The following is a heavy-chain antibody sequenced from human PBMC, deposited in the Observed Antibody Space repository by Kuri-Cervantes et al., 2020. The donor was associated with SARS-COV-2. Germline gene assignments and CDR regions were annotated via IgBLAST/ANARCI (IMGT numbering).Heavy chain of an antibody. Sequence: GGSLRLSCAASGFTFSGYAMSWVRQAPGKGLEWVSAISDSGGSTYYAGSVKGRFTISRDNSKNTVSLHMNSLRAEDTAMYYCARGAANYYYMDVWGKGTTVTVSS. CDR1: GFTFSGYA. D-gene: IGHD3-16*01. V-gene: IGHV3-23*01. CDR2: ISDSGGST. J-gene: IGHJ6*03. CDR3: ARGAANYYYMDV.